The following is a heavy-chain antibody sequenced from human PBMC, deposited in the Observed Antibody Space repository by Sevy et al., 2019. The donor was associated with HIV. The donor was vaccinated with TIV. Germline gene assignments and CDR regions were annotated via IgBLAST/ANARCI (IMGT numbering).Heavy chain of an antibody. CDR3: ARDYGAYCGGDCYSADAFDI. CDR2: ISSSSSYI. CDR1: GFTFSSYS. V-gene: IGHV3-21*01. D-gene: IGHD2-21*02. Sequence: GGSLRLSCAASGFTFSSYSMNWVRQAPGKGLEWVSSISSSSSYIYYADSVKGRFTISSDNAKNSLYLQMNSLRAEDTVVYYCARDYGAYCGGDCYSADAFDIWGQGTMVTVSS. J-gene: IGHJ3*02.